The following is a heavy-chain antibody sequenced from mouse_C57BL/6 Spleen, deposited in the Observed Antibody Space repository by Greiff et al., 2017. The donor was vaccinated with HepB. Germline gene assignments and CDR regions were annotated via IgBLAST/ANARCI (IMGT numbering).Heavy chain of an antibody. CDR3: AKLGLRYFDV. Sequence: EVQLVESGGGLVKPGGSLKLSCAASGFTFSDYGMHWVRQAPEKGLEWVAYISSGSSTIYYADTVKGRFTISRDNAKNTLFLQMTSLRSEDTAMYYCAKLGLRYFDVWGTGTTVTVSS. V-gene: IGHV5-17*01. CDR2: ISSGSSTI. D-gene: IGHD4-1*01. J-gene: IGHJ1*03. CDR1: GFTFSDYG.